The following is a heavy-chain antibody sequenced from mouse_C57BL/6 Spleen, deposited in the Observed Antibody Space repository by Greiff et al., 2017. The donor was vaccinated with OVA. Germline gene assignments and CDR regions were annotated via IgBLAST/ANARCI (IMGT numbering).Heavy chain of an antibody. V-gene: IGHV5-4*03. J-gene: IGHJ2*01. CDR1: GFTFSSYA. D-gene: IGHD1-1*01. Sequence: EVMLVESGGGLVKPGGSLKLSCAASGFTFSSYAMSWVRQTPEKRLEWVATISDGGSYTYYPDNVKGRFTISRDNAKNNLYLQMSHLKSEDTAMYYCARGGTTVVEGYFDYWGQGTTLTVSS. CDR2: ISDGGSYT. CDR3: ARGGTTVVEGYFDY.